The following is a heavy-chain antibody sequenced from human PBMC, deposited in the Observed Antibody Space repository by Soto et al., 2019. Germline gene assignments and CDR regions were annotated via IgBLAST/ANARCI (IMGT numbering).Heavy chain of an antibody. V-gene: IGHV3-23*01. CDR1: GFTFSSYA. J-gene: IGHJ4*02. Sequence: GGSLRLSCAASGFTFSSYAMSWVRQAPGKGLEWVSAISGSGGSTYYADSVKGRFTISRDNSKNTLYLQMNSLRAEDTAVYYCAKGGADYEDPYFGGVVVVPPVFDYWGQGTLVTVSS. D-gene: IGHD2-15*01. CDR3: AKGGADYEDPYFGGVVVVPPVFDY. CDR2: ISGSGGST.